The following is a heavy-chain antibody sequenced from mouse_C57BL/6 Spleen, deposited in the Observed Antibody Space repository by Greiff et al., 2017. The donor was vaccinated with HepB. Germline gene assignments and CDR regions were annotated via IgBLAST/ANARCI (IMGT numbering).Heavy chain of an antibody. CDR1: GYAFSSYW. D-gene: IGHD4-1*01. J-gene: IGHJ2*01. CDR3: AREELGQGPFDY. Sequence: QVQLQQSGAELVKPGASVKISCKASGYAFSSYWMNWVKQRPGKGLEWIGQIYPGDGDTNYNGKFKGKATLTADKSSSTAYMQLSSLTSEDSAVYFCAREELGQGPFDYWGQGTTLTVSS. CDR2: IYPGDGDT. V-gene: IGHV1-80*01.